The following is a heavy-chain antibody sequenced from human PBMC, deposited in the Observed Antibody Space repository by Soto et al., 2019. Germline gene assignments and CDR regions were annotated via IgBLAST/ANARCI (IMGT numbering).Heavy chain of an antibody. CDR2: ISWNSVFV. CDR3: VEDNVGIYCSGGSCYFDS. CDR1: GLSFEAFA. Sequence: SLRLSCSASGLSFEAFAMHWVRQVSGKGLEWVSGISWNSVFVNYADTEDGRFATSRDNAKAYIHLQMNNLRPDDMAVYYCVEDNVGIYCSGGSCYFDSWGRGTPVTVSS. J-gene: IGHJ4*02. D-gene: IGHD2-15*01. V-gene: IGHV3-9*03.